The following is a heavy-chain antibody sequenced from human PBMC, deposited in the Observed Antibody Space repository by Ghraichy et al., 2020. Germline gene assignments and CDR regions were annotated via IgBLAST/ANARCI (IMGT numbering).Heavy chain of an antibody. CDR3: AVQRWLQSEWAFDI. V-gene: IGHV4-39*01. J-gene: IGHJ3*02. D-gene: IGHD5-24*01. Sequence: SETLSLTCTVSGGSISSSSYYWGWIRQPPGKGLEWIGSIYYSGSTYYNPSLKSRVTISVDTSKNQFSLKLSSVTAADTAVYYCAVQRWLQSEWAFDIWGQGTMVTVSS. CDR1: GGSISSSSYY. CDR2: IYYSGST.